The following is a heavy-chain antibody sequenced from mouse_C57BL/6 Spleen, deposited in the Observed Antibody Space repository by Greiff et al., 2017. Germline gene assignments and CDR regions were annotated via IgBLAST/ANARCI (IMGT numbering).Heavy chain of an antibody. Sequence: QVTLKESGPGILQPSQTLSLTCSFSGFSLSTFGMGVGWIRQPSGKGLEWLAHIWWDDDKYYHPALKSRLTISKDTSKNQVFLKIANVDTADTATDDCARMGFITTNYFDYWGQGTTLTVSS. CDR3: ARMGFITTNYFDY. CDR1: GFSLSTFGMG. D-gene: IGHD1-1*01. V-gene: IGHV8-8*01. CDR2: IWWDDDK. J-gene: IGHJ2*01.